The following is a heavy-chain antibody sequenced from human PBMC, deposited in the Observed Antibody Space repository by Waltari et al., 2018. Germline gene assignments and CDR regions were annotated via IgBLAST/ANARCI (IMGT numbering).Heavy chain of an antibody. CDR2: IWFDGGQT. D-gene: IGHD3-10*01. V-gene: IGHV3-33*06. J-gene: IGHJ4*02. CDR3: AKDAFGNTYVDH. CDR1: GLSLRRYG. Sequence: QAQLVESGGGVVQPGMSLRLSCTGPGLSLRRYGMHWVRQAPGKGLEWVALIWFDGGQTYYADSVRGRFTISRDNSKNTLYLDMNSLKLNDTAIYYCAKDAFGNTYVDHWGQGTLVTVAS.